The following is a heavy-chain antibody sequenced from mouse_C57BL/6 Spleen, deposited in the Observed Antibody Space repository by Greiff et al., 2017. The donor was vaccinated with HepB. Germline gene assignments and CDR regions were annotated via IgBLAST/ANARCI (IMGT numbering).Heavy chain of an antibody. CDR2: IYPGDGDT. CDR3: ASDHGLYGSSPYYFDY. CDR1: GYAFSSYW. Sequence: QVQLQQSGAELVKPGASVKISCKASGYAFSSYWMNWVKQRPGKGLEWIGQIYPGDGDTNYNGKFKGKATLTADKSSSTAYMQLSSLTSEDSAVYFCASDHGLYGSSPYYFDYWGQGTTLTVSS. J-gene: IGHJ2*01. V-gene: IGHV1-80*01. D-gene: IGHD1-1*01.